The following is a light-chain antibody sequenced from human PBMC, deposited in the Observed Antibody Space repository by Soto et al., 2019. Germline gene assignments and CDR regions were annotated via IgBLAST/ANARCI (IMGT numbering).Light chain of an antibody. CDR2: DAS. CDR1: QTIRTS. J-gene: IGKJ4*01. V-gene: IGKV3-20*01. CDR3: QQYGSSVT. Sequence: IVMTQSPDTLSLSPGDRATLSCRASQTIRTSLAWYQQRPGQAPRLLIFDASRKTFGVPDRFTGSGSGTDFTLTINRLEPEDFGLYFSQQYGSSVTFGGGTKVEIX.